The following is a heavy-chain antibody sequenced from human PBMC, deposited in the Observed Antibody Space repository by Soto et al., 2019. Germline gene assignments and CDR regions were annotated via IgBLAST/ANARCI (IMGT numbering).Heavy chain of an antibody. D-gene: IGHD3-9*01. Sequence: SSETLSLTCTVSGGSISSYYWSWIRQPPGKGLEWIGYIYYSGSTNYNPSLKSRVTISVDTSKNQFSLKLSSVTAADTAVYYCARAQTDWSTSYFDYWGQGTLVTVSS. CDR1: GGSISSYY. V-gene: IGHV4-59*01. J-gene: IGHJ4*02. CDR2: IYYSGST. CDR3: ARAQTDWSTSYFDY.